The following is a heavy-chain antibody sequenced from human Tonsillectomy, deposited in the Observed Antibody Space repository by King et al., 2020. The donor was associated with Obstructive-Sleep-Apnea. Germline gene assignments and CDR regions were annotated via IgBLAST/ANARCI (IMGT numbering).Heavy chain of an antibody. CDR3: ARGDYHDYGDYAYFDY. Sequence: VQLVESGGAVVQPGTSLRLSCAASGFTFSDYVMHWVRQAPGKGLEWVAVISYDGTYKSYANSVKGRCTISRKNSKKTLYLQMNSLGPEDTALYACARGDYHDYGDYAYFDYWGQGTQVTVSS. D-gene: IGHD4-17*01. J-gene: IGHJ4*02. V-gene: IGHV3-30-3*01. CDR1: GFTFSDYV. CDR2: ISYDGTYK.